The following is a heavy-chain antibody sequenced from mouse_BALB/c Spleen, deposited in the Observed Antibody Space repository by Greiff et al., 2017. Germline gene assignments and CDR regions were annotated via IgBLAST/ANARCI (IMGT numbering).Heavy chain of an antibody. D-gene: IGHD1-1*01. Sequence: EVKVVESGGGLVQPGGSRKLSCAASGFTFSSFGMHWVRQAPEKGLEWVAYISSGSSTIYYADTVKGRFTISRDNPKNTLFLQMTSLRSEDTAMYYCARRDYYGSSPHYYAMDYWGQGTSVTVSS. J-gene: IGHJ4*01. CDR3: ARRDYYGSSPHYYAMDY. V-gene: IGHV5-17*02. CDR1: GFTFSSFG. CDR2: ISSGSSTI.